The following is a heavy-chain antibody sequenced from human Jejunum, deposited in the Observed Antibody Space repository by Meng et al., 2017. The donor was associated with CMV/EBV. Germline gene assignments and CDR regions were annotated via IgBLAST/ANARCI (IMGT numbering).Heavy chain of an antibody. CDR2: TYHTGSP. V-gene: IGHV4-31*03. Sequence: QVQLQESGPGLVRPSETLSLTCTVLGGSISSNGYYWSWFRQHPGKGLEWIGYTYHTGSPSYTPSLKSRVTISVDTSNNQFSLRLTSVTAADTAVYYCARVGDYWGQGTLVTVSS. CDR3: ARVGDY. CDR1: GGSISSNGYY. J-gene: IGHJ4*02.